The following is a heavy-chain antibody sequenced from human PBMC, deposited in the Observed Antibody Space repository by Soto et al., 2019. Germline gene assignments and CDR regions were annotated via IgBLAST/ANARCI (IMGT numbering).Heavy chain of an antibody. D-gene: IGHD5-12*01. CDR3: AKDRARGYSGNPLFYFDY. Sequence: EVQLLESGGGWVQPGGSLRLSCATSGFTFTNYAMSWVRQAPGVGLEWVSAVGGSGSSTFYADSVKGRFTISRDNSRNTVSLEMNSLRAEDTAVYYCAKDRARGYSGNPLFYFDYWGQGTLVTVSS. CDR2: VGGSGSST. J-gene: IGHJ4*02. V-gene: IGHV3-23*01. CDR1: GFTFTNYA.